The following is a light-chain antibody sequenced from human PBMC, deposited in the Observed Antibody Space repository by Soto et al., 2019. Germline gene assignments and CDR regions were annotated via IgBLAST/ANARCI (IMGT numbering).Light chain of an antibody. CDR1: QSISSW. V-gene: IGKV1-5*03. CDR2: KAS. Sequence: DIQMTQSPSTLSASVGDRVTITCRASQSISSWLAWYQQKPGKAPKLLSYKASSLDSGVPSRCSGCGSGTELTLTNSSLQPGDFATYYCQQYNSYSPYTFGQGTKLEIK. J-gene: IGKJ2*01. CDR3: QQYNSYSPYT.